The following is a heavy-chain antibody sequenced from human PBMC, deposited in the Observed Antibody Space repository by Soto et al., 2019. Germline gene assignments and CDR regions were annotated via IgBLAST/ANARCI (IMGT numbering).Heavy chain of an antibody. CDR2: VSGDTGST. J-gene: IGHJ4*02. Sequence: EVQLLESGGGLVQPGGALKTSWAGPGITFRRYAMSWGRQAPGKGLEWVSGVSGDTGSTFYADSVKGRCIVSRDNSKNTLYLNMNSLRADDTAVYYCAKDGSGSYQPTFFDYWGQGTLVTVSS. CDR1: GITFRRYA. D-gene: IGHD1-26*01. CDR3: AKDGSGSYQPTFFDY. V-gene: IGHV3-23*01.